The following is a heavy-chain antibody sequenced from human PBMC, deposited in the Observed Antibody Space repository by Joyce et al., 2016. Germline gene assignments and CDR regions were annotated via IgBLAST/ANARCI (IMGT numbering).Heavy chain of an antibody. Sequence: EVQLVESGGGLVKPGGSLRLSCSASGFTFSSYSMSWVRQAPGKGLEGVSSLSSSSSDIKYTDSVKGRFTISRDNAKNSLYLQMNSLRVEDTAVYYCARSSYTNGIFDYWGQGTLVTVSS. J-gene: IGHJ4*02. V-gene: IGHV3-21*01. CDR1: GFTFSSYS. D-gene: IGHD2-8*01. CDR3: ARSSYTNGIFDY. CDR2: LSSSSSDI.